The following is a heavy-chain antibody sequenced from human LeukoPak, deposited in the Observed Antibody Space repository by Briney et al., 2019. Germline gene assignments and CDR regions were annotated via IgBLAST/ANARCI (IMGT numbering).Heavy chain of an antibody. D-gene: IGHD3-3*01. Sequence: GGSLRLSCAASGFTFSTYAVNWVRQAPGKGLEWVSTISGSGDSTYYADSVKGRFTISRDNSKDTLYLQMSSLRDEDTAVYYCARVNGYDFWSGRGMDVWGQGTTVTVSS. CDR3: ARVNGYDFWSGRGMDV. CDR1: GFTFSTYA. J-gene: IGHJ6*02. CDR2: ISGSGDST. V-gene: IGHV3-23*01.